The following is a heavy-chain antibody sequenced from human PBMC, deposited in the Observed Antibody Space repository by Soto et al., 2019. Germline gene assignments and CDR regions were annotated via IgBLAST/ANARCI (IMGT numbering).Heavy chain of an antibody. CDR1: GFIFDTYL. D-gene: IGHD2-2*01. V-gene: IGHV3-7*01. Sequence: GGSLRLSCVASGFIFDTYLMTWVRQAPGKGLEWVASIKQDGSEKYYVDSVEGRFTISRDNAKNSLYLQMNSLRAEDTAVYYCARGLFTSAYWGQGTLVTVSS. CDR3: ARGLFTSAY. CDR2: IKQDGSEK. J-gene: IGHJ4*02.